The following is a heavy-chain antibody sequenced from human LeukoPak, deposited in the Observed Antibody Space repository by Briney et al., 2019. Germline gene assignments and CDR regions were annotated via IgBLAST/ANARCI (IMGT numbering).Heavy chain of an antibody. V-gene: IGHV1-8*01. D-gene: IGHD5-12*01. Sequence: GASVKVSCNASGYSFTKFDVNWVRQATGQGLEWMGWMNPDIGNTDHAQKFQGRVTMTRDPSINTAYLELSSLTSDDTAVYYCARMGYSGYNFPFYYMDVWGKGTPVTVS. CDR2: MNPDIGNT. CDR1: GYSFTKFD. J-gene: IGHJ6*03. CDR3: ARMGYSGYNFPFYYMDV.